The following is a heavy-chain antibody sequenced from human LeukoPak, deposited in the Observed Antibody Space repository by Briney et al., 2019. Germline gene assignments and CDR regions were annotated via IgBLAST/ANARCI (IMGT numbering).Heavy chain of an antibody. J-gene: IGHJ5*02. Sequence: SVKVSCKASGGTFSSYAISWVRQAPGQGLEWMGGIIPIFGTANYAQKFQGRVTITADESTSTAYMELSSLRSEDTAVYYCARITMVRGNWFDPWGQGTLVTVSS. CDR2: IIPIFGTA. CDR3: ARITMVRGNWFDP. V-gene: IGHV1-69*13. D-gene: IGHD3-10*01. CDR1: GGTFSSYA.